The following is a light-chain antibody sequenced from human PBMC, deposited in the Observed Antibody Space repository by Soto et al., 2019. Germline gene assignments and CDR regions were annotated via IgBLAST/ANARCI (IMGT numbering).Light chain of an antibody. CDR2: AAS. V-gene: IGKV1-39*01. Sequence: DIQMTQSPSSLSASVGDRVTITCRASRTISRYLNWYQQNPGKAPKLLIYAASNLQSGVPSRFSGSQSGTDFTLTINRLQPEDFATYYCQQTYTMPFTFGPGTKVDIK. J-gene: IGKJ3*01. CDR1: RTISRY. CDR3: QQTYTMPFT.